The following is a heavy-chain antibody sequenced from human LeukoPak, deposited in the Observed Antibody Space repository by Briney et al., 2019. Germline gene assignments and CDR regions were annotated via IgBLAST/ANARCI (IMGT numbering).Heavy chain of an antibody. V-gene: IGHV4-59*01. D-gene: IGHD5-18*01. J-gene: IGHJ4*02. CDR2: IYYSGST. CDR3: ARGNAAMVPFDY. CDR1: GGSISSYY. Sequence: SETLSLTCTVSGGSISSYYWSWIRQPPGKGLEWIGYIYYSGSTNYNPSLKRRVTISVDTSKNQFSLKLSSVTAADTAVYYCARGNAAMVPFDYWGQGTLVTVSS.